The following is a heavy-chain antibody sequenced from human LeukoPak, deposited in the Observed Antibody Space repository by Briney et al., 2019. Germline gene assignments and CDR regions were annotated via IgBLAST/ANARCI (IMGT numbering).Heavy chain of an antibody. CDR1: GFTFSRYS. Sequence: GGSLRLSCAASGFTFSRYSMNWVRQAPGKGLEWVSYISRSGSTIYYADSVKGRFTISRDNAKNSLYLQMNSLRDEDTAVYYCARDTEHLYFVFDYWGQGALVTVSS. CDR3: ARDTEHLYFVFDY. J-gene: IGHJ4*02. CDR2: ISRSGSTI. D-gene: IGHD2-2*02. V-gene: IGHV3-48*02.